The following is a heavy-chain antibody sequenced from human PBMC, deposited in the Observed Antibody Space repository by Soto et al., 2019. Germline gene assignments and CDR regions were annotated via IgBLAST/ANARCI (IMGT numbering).Heavy chain of an antibody. D-gene: IGHD5-18*01. CDR2: ISGSGGST. V-gene: IGHV3-23*01. CDR3: AKDGGYSCGYAPRYYYGMDV. Sequence: EVQLLESGGGLAQPGGSLRLSCAASGFTFSSYAMSWVRQAPGKGLEWVSAISGSGGSTYYADSVKGRFTISRDNSKNSRDLQLTSVRADDTAVYYCAKDGGYSCGYAPRYYYGMDVWGQGTTVTVSS. J-gene: IGHJ6*02. CDR1: GFTFSSYA.